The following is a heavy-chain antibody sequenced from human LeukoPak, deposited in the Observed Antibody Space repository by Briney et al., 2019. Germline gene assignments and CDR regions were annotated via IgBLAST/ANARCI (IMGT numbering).Heavy chain of an antibody. D-gene: IGHD6-13*01. Sequence: SETLSHTCAVYGGSFSGYYWSWIRQPPGKGLEWIGKINHSGSTNYNPSLKSRATISVDTSKNQFSLKLSSVTAADTAVYYCARGHSYSSSWYFDPWGQGTLVTVSS. J-gene: IGHJ5*02. V-gene: IGHV4-34*01. CDR3: ARGHSYSSSWYFDP. CDR2: INHSGST. CDR1: GGSFSGYY.